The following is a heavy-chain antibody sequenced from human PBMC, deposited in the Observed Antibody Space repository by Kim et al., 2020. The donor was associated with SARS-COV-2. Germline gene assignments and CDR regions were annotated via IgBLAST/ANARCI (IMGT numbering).Heavy chain of an antibody. V-gene: IGHV4-59*01. CDR2: IYYSGST. CDR3: ARGGSYWVAFDI. J-gene: IGHJ3*02. Sequence: SETLSLTCTVSGGSISSYYWSWIRQPPGKGLEWIGYIYYSGSTNYNPSLKSRVTISVDTSKNQFSLKLSSVTAADTAVYYCARGGSYWVAFDIWGQGTMVTVSS. CDR1: GGSISSYY. D-gene: IGHD1-26*01.